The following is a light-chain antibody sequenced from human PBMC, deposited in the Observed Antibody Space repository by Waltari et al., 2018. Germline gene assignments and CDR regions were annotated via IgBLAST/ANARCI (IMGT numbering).Light chain of an antibody. CDR2: AAS. V-gene: IGKV4-1*01. CDR3: QQSYSTPRT. J-gene: IGKJ1*01. CDR1: QSVLYSSNNKNY. Sequence: DIVMTQSPDSLAVSLGERAPINCKSRQSVLYSSNNKNYLAWYQQKPGKAPKLLIYAASSLQSGVPSRFSGSGSGTDFTLTISSLQPEDFATYYCQQSYSTPRTFGQGTKVEIK.